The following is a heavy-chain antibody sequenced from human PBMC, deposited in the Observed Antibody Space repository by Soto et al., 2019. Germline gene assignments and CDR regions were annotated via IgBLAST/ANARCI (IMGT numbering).Heavy chain of an antibody. CDR1: GFTFTTFG. CDR2: ISYDGHNK. Sequence: QVQLVESGGGVVQPGGSLRLSCTASGFTFTTFGIHWVRQAPGKGLEWVALISYDGHNKYYSDSVKGRFTISRDNYKNTLSLQMNSLRDEDTAVYYCAKDLQAYGDYNYYFYGMDVWGQGTTFSVSS. V-gene: IGHV3-30*18. D-gene: IGHD4-17*01. CDR3: AKDLQAYGDYNYYFYGMDV. J-gene: IGHJ6*02.